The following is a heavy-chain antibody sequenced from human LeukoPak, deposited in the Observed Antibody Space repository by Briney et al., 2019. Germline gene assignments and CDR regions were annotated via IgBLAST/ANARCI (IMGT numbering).Heavy chain of an antibody. V-gene: IGHV3-30*01. CDR3: ARGPGPIAGAKNPVDI. Sequence: GRSLRLSCAASGFTFSAYAMHWVRQAPGKGLEWVAVISYDGSNKYYADSVKGRFTISGDKSKDTLYLQMNSLRPEDTAVYYCARGPGPIAGAKNPVDIWGQGTMVTVSS. J-gene: IGHJ3*02. D-gene: IGHD1-26*01. CDR1: GFTFSAYA. CDR2: ISYDGSNK.